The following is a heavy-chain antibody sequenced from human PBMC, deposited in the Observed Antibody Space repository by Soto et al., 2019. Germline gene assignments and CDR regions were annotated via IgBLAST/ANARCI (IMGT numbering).Heavy chain of an antibody. J-gene: IGHJ6*02. V-gene: IGHV1-18*01. CDR2: ISAYNGNT. CDR3: ARASYYYDFWSGYYYGYGMEV. CDR1: GYTFTSYG. D-gene: IGHD3-3*01. Sequence: ASVKVSCKASGYTFTSYGISWVRQAPGQGLEWMGWISAYNGNTNYAQKLQGRVTMTTDTSTSTAYMELRSLRSDDTDVYYCARASYYYDFWSGYYYGYGMEVWGQGTRVSVSS.